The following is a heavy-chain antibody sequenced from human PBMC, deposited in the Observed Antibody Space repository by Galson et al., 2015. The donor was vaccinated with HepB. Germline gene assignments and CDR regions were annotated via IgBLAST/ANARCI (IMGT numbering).Heavy chain of an antibody. CDR3: ARDRRTGIAARQGWFDP. J-gene: IGHJ5*02. V-gene: IGHV3-7*01. D-gene: IGHD6-6*01. CDR1: GFTFSSYW. Sequence: LRLSCAASGFTFSSYWMSWVRQAPGKGLEWVANIKQDGSEKYYVDSVKGRFTISRDNAKNSLYLQMNSLRAEDTAVYYCARDRRTGIAARQGWFDPWGQGTLVTVSS. CDR2: IKQDGSEK.